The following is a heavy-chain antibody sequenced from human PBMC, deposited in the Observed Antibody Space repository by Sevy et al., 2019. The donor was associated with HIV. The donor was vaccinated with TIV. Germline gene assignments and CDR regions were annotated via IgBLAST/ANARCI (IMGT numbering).Heavy chain of an antibody. V-gene: IGHV3-21*01. CDR1: GFTFSSYS. D-gene: IGHD5-18*01. J-gene: IGHJ3*02. Sequence: GGSLRLSCAASGFTFSSYSMNWVRQAPGKGLEWVSSISSSSSYIYYADSVKGRFTISRDNAKNSLYLQMNSLRAEDTAVYYCARDTSLVDTAMVQRPRLDAFDIWGQGTMVTVSS. CDR2: ISSSSSYI. CDR3: ARDTSLVDTAMVQRPRLDAFDI.